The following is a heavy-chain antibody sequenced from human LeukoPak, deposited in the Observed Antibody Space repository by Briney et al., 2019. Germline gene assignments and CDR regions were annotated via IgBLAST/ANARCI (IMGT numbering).Heavy chain of an antibody. CDR1: GGSISSYY. V-gene: IGHV4-59*12. D-gene: IGHD2-2*01. J-gene: IGHJ4*02. CDR3: ARAPRAYCSTTGSCFQDY. Sequence: SETLSLTCTVSGGSISSYYWSWIRQPPGKGLEWIGYIYYSGSTNYNPSLKSRVTISVDTSKNQFSLNLTSVTAADTAVYFCARAPRAYCSTTGSCFQDYWGQGTLVTVSP. CDR2: IYYSGST.